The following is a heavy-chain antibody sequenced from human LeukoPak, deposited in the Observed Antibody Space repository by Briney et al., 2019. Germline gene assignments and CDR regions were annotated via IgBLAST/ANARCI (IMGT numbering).Heavy chain of an antibody. CDR1: GYDFTSVG. J-gene: IGHJ4*02. CDR3: ARAGSGSGWYFDY. CDR2: ISPYNGNT. Sequence: ASVQVSCKASGYDFTSVGITWVRRAPGQGLEWMGWISPYNGNTRYAQKFQGRVAMTTDTSTTTAHMELRGLRFNDTAVYYCARAGSGSGWYFDYWGQGTLVTVSS. D-gene: IGHD6-19*01. V-gene: IGHV1-18*01.